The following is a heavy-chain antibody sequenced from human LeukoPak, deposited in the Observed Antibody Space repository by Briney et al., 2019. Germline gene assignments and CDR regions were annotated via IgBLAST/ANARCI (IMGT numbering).Heavy chain of an antibody. CDR1: GGSISSYY. D-gene: IGHD5-18*01. J-gene: IGHJ6*03. Sequence: SETLSLTCTVSGGSISSYYWSWIRQPAGKGLEWIGRIYTSGSTNYNPSLKSRVTMSVDTSKNQFSLKLSSVTAADTAVYYCATEVDTAMGNYYYYYMDVWGKGTTVTVSS. V-gene: IGHV4-4*07. CDR2: IYTSGST. CDR3: ATEVDTAMGNYYYYYMDV.